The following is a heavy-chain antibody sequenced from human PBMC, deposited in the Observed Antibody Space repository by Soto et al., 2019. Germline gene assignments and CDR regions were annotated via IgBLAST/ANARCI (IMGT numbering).Heavy chain of an antibody. J-gene: IGHJ5*02. CDR1: GYTFTSYY. CDR2: MNPKSGNT. V-gene: IGHV1-8*02. D-gene: IGHD3-10*01. CDR3: ARMYYDSGTGNWFDP. Sequence: ASVKVSCKASGYTFTSYYMHWVRQAPGQGLEWMGWMNPKSGNTGYAQKFQGRVTMTRNTSIGTAYMELNSLRSEDTAVYYCARMYYDSGTGNWFDPWGQGTLVTVSS.